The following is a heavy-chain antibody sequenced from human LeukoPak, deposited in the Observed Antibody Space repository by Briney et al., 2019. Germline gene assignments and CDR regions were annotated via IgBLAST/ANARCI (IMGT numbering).Heavy chain of an antibody. CDR3: ARETGIYSGYDWGIDY. CDR1: GGSISSYY. CDR2: VYYSGST. J-gene: IGHJ4*02. V-gene: IGHV4-4*08. Sequence: SETLSLTCTVSGGSISSYYWSWIRQPPGKGLEWIGYVYYSGSTNYNPSLKSRVTISVDTSKNQFSLKLSSVTAADTAVYYCARETGIYSGYDWGIDYWGQGTLVTVSS. D-gene: IGHD5-12*01.